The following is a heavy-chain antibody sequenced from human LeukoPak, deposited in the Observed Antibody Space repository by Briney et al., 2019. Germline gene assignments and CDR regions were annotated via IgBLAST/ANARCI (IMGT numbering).Heavy chain of an antibody. J-gene: IGHJ6*03. D-gene: IGHD5-18*01. V-gene: IGHV4-39*07. CDR1: GGSISSSSYY. CDR2: IYYSGST. Sequence: PSETLSLTCTVSGGSISSSSYYWGWIRQPPGKGLEWIGSIYYSGSTYYNPSLKSRVTISVDTSKNQFSLKLSSVTAADTAVYYCARDGHVDTAMGYYYYMDVWGKGTTVTVSS. CDR3: ARDGHVDTAMGYYYYMDV.